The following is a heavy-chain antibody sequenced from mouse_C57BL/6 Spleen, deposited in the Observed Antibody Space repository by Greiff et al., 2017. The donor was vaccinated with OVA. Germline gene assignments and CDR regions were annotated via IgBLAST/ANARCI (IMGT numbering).Heavy chain of an antibody. CDR2: INPSNGGT. V-gene: IGHV1-53*01. Sequence: QVQLQQPGTELVKPGASVKLSCKASGYTFTSYWMHWVKQRPGQGLEWIGNINPSNGGTNYNEKFKSKATLTVDKSSSTAYMQLSSLTSEDSAVYYCARRGFFYGSSLLAMDYWGQGTSVTVSS. CDR3: ARRGFFYGSSLLAMDY. CDR1: GYTFTSYW. D-gene: IGHD1-1*01. J-gene: IGHJ4*01.